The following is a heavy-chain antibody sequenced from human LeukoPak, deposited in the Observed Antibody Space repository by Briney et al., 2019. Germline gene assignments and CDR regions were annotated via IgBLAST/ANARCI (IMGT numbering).Heavy chain of an antibody. CDR3: ARLPIISTPGSRKFDY. CDR1: GYTFASYW. Sequence: GESLKISCKGSGYTFASYWIAWVRQMPGQGLEWMGIINAGDSDTRYSPSFQGQVLISVEKSINTAYLHWGSLKPSDTALYYCARLPIISTPGSRKFDYWGRGTQVTVSS. CDR2: INAGDSDT. V-gene: IGHV5-51*01. D-gene: IGHD3-10*01. J-gene: IGHJ4*02.